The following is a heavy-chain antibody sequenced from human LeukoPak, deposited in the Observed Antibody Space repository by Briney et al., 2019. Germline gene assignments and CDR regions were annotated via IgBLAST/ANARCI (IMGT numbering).Heavy chain of an antibody. CDR2: ISWNSGSI. D-gene: IGHD4-17*01. CDR3: AKGSSNLYYGDPKFDY. CDR1: GFTFDDYA. Sequence: PGGSLRLSCAASGFTFDDYAMHWVREAPGKGLEWVSGISWNSGSIGYADSVKGRFTISRDNAKNSLYLQMNSLRAEDTALYYCAKGSSNLYYGDPKFDYWGQGTLVTVSS. J-gene: IGHJ4*02. V-gene: IGHV3-9*01.